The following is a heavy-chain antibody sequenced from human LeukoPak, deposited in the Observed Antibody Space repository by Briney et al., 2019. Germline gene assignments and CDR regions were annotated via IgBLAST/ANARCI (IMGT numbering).Heavy chain of an antibody. D-gene: IGHD6-19*01. CDR2: ITDSYNT. V-gene: IGHV3-23*01. Sequence: GGSLRLSCAASGVAFSDSAMYWVRQAPGKGLECVSVITDSYNTYYGDSVKGRFTVSRDNSRKTLFLQMNSLRVDDTALYYCVKGACSSGCSGNHWGQGTRVIVSS. J-gene: IGHJ5*02. CDR1: GVAFSDSA. CDR3: VKGACSSGCSGNH.